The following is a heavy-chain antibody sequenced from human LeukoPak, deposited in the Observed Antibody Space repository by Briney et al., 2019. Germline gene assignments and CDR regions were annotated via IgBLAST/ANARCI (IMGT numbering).Heavy chain of an antibody. J-gene: IGHJ3*02. D-gene: IGHD4-17*01. V-gene: IGHV1-18*01. CDR1: GYTFTSYG. CDR2: ISAYNGNT. Sequence: ASVKVSCKASGYTFTSYGISWVRQAPGQGLEWMGWISAYNGNTNYAQKLQGRVTMTTDTSTSTAYMELRSLRSDDTAVYYCARSTMTTVTTHDAFDIWGQGTMVTVSS. CDR3: ARSTMTTVTTHDAFDI.